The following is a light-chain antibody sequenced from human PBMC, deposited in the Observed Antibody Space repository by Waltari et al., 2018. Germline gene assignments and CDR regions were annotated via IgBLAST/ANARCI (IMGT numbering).Light chain of an antibody. CDR2: GAS. Sequence: EIVMTQSPAILSVSPGESATLSCRASQGVSSHLAWYQQKPGQAPRLLIYGASTRATGDPVRFSGSGSGTEFTLTISSLQSEDFAAYYCQHYFNWPRTFGQGTKVEVK. CDR3: QHYFNWPRT. J-gene: IGKJ1*01. V-gene: IGKV3-15*01. CDR1: QGVSSH.